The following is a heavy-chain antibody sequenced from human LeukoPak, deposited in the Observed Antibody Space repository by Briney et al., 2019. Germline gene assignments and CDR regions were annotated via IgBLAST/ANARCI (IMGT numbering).Heavy chain of an antibody. CDR1: GFTFSSYA. D-gene: IGHD2-15*01. CDR3: ARDLLRYCSGGSCYYLDY. Sequence: GGSLRLSCAASGFTFSSYAMHWVRQAPGKGLEWVAVISYDGSNKYYADSVKGRFTISRDNSKNTLYLQMNSLRAEDTAVYYCARDLLRYCSGGSCYYLDYWGQGTLVTVSS. CDR2: ISYDGSNK. J-gene: IGHJ4*02. V-gene: IGHV3-30*04.